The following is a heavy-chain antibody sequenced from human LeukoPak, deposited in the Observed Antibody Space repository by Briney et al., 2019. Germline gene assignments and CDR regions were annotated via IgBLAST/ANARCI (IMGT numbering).Heavy chain of an antibody. D-gene: IGHD3-9*01. CDR2: IYYSGST. J-gene: IGHJ4*02. CDR1: GGSISSYY. Sequence: QSSETLSLTCTVSGGSISSYYWSWIRQPPGKGLEWIGYIYYSGSTNYNPSLKSRVTISVDTSKNQFSLKLSSVTAADTAVYYCAREGYFDWLLHMGGEYYFDYWGQGTLVTVSS. V-gene: IGHV4-59*01. CDR3: AREGYFDWLLHMGGEYYFDY.